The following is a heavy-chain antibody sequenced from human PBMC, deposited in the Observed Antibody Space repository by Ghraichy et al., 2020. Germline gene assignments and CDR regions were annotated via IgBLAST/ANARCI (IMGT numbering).Heavy chain of an antibody. CDR1: GDTFSSYA. J-gene: IGHJ4*02. CDR2: IIPIFGTA. Sequence: SVKVSCKASGDTFSSYAISWVRQAPGQGLEWMGGIIPIFGTANYAQKFQGRVTITADKSTSTAYMELSSLRSEDTAVYYCAILYCSGGSCYYRFDYWGQGTLVTVSS. D-gene: IGHD2-15*01. V-gene: IGHV1-69*06. CDR3: AILYCSGGSCYYRFDY.